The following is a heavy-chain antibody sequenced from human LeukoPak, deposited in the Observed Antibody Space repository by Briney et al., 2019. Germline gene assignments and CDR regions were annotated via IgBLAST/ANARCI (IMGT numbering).Heavy chain of an antibody. CDR2: IYYSGST. CDR1: GGSISSYF. V-gene: IGHV4-59*08. J-gene: IGHJ3*02. CDR3: ARGIVLLDAFEI. D-gene: IGHD3-22*01. Sequence: KSSETLSLTCTVSGGSISSYFWSWIRQPPGKGLEWIGYIYYSGSTNYNPSLKSRVTISVDTSKNQFSLKLSSVTVADTAVYFCARGIVLLDAFEIWGQGTMVTVSS.